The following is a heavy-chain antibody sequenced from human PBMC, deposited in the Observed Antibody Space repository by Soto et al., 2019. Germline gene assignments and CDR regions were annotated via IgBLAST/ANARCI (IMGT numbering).Heavy chain of an antibody. V-gene: IGHV4-31*03. CDR3: ARARDLGYCSGGSCYSVVAAWFDP. Sequence: QVQLQESGPGLVKPSQTLSLTCTVSGGSISSGGYYWSWIRQHPGKGLEWIGYIYYSGSTYYNPSLKSRVTISVDTSKNQFSLKLSSVTAADTAVYYCARARDLGYCSGGSCYSVVAAWFDPWGQGTLVTVSS. CDR2: IYYSGST. CDR1: GGSISSGGYY. J-gene: IGHJ5*02. D-gene: IGHD2-15*01.